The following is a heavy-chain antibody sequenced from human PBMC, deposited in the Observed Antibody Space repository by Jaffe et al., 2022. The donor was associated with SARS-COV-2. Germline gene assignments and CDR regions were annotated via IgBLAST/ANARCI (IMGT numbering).Heavy chain of an antibody. CDR3: ARGREGITMIVDAFDI. CDR1: GGSISSGSYY. J-gene: IGHJ3*02. CDR2: IYTSGST. V-gene: IGHV4-61*02. D-gene: IGHD3-22*01. Sequence: QVQLQESGPGLVKPSQTLSLTCTVSGGSISSGSYYWSWIRQPAGKGLEWIGRIYTSGSTNYNPSLKSRVTISVDTSKNQFSLKLSSVTAADTAVYYCARGREGITMIVDAFDIWGQGTMVTVSS.